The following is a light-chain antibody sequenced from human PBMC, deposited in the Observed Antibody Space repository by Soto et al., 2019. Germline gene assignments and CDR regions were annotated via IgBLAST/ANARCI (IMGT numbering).Light chain of an antibody. V-gene: IGLV1-40*01. Sequence: QSVLTQPPSVSGAPGQRVTISCTGSSSNIGAGYDVHWYQQLPGTAPKLLIYGNTNRPSGVPDRFSGSNFRSSASLTITGLQAEDDAHYYCQSYDSSLMFGGGTQLTVL. J-gene: IGLJ7*01. CDR1: SSNIGAGYD. CDR2: GNT. CDR3: QSYDSSLM.